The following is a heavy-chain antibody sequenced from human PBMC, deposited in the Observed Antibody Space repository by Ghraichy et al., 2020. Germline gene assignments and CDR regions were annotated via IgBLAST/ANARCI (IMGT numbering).Heavy chain of an antibody. CDR1: GFTFSSYS. CDR2: ISSSSSYI. Sequence: LSLTCAASGFTFSSYSMNWVRQAPGKGLEWVSSISSSSSYIYYADSVKGRFTISRDNAKNSLYLQMNSLRAEDTAVYYCARDYDYGDYVARMESAFDIWGQGTMVTVSS. V-gene: IGHV3-21*01. D-gene: IGHD4-17*01. CDR3: ARDYDYGDYVARMESAFDI. J-gene: IGHJ3*02.